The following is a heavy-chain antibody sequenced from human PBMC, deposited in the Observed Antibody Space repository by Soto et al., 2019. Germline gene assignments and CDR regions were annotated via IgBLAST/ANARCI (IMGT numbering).Heavy chain of an antibody. CDR1: GGSISSSSYY. CDR3: AIHAGVDTAMVFAP. V-gene: IGHV4-39*01. J-gene: IGHJ5*02. D-gene: IGHD5-18*01. Sequence: QLQLQESGPGLVKPSETLSLTCTVSGGSISSSSYYWGWIRQPPGQGLEWIGSIYHSGSTYYNPSLKSRVTISVDTSKNQFSLTLSSVTAADTAVYYCAIHAGVDTAMVFAPWGQVNLVTFSS. CDR2: IYHSGST.